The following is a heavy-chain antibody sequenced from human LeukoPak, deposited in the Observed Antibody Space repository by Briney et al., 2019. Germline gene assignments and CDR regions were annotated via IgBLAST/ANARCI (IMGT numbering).Heavy chain of an antibody. CDR3: AGERGNFGVATAGDY. V-gene: IGHV3-20*04. CDR1: GFTFSSYW. CDR2: INWNGGST. Sequence: GGSLRLSCAASGFTFSSYWMTWVRQAPGKGLEWVSGINWNGGSTGYADSVKGRFNISSDNAKNSLYLQMNSLRAADTALYYCAGERGNFGVATAGDYWGQGTLVTVSS. J-gene: IGHJ4*02. D-gene: IGHD3-3*01.